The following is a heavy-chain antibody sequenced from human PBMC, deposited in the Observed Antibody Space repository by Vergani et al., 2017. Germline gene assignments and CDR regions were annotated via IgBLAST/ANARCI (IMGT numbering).Heavy chain of an antibody. D-gene: IGHD2-2*02. CDR3: ATIGYRRWGYYFDY. CDR2: VSVSGST. CDR1: GGSITNYY. Sequence: QVQLQESGPGLVNPSETLSLTCSVSGGSITNYYWSWIRQAAGKGLEWIGRVSVSGSTDSNASLRSRVTMSIDTSTNQFSLKLTSVTAADTAIYYCATIGYRRWGYYFDYWGQGILVTVSS. J-gene: IGHJ4*02. V-gene: IGHV4-4*07.